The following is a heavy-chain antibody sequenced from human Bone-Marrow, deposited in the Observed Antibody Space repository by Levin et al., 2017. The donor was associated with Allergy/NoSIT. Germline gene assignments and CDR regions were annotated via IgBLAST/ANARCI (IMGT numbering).Heavy chain of an antibody. CDR1: GFTFSSYA. CDR3: AKGNDYIWGSYRNDAFDI. J-gene: IGHJ3*02. V-gene: IGHV3-23*01. Sequence: GGSLRLSCAASGFTFSSYAMSWVRQAPGKGLEWVSAISGSGGSTYYADSVKGRFTISRDNSKNTLYLQMNSLRAEDTAVYYCAKGNDYIWGSYRNDAFDIWGQGTMVTVSS. D-gene: IGHD3-16*02. CDR2: ISGSGGST.